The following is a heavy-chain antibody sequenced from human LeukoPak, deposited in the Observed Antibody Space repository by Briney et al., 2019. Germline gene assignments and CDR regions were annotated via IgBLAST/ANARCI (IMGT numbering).Heavy chain of an antibody. CDR1: GYTFTGYY. CDR2: INPNSGGT. V-gene: IGHV1-2*02. J-gene: IGHJ4*02. D-gene: IGHD6-13*01. CDR3: ARFSSSWYYIDY. Sequence: VSVKVSCKASGYTFTGYYMHRVRQAPGQGLEWMGWINPNSGGTNYAQKFQGRVTMTRDTSISTAYMELSRLRSDDTAVYYCARFSSSWYYIDYWGQGTLVTVSS.